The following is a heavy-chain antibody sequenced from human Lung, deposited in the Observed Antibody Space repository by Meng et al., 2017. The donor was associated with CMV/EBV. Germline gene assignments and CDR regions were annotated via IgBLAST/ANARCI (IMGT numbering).Heavy chain of an antibody. CDR3: ARAQWHVGYFDN. D-gene: IGHD6-19*01. CDR2: THYTGST. CDR1: LGSISSGSYY. J-gene: IGHJ4*02. V-gene: IGHV4-39*07. Sequence: SETLSLXCTLSLGSISSGSYYCGWPRQPPGKGLEWIGSTHYTGSTNYNPSLKTRVSMSEDTSKNELSLTLTSVTASDTAVYYCARAQWHVGYFDNWGQGTLVTVSS.